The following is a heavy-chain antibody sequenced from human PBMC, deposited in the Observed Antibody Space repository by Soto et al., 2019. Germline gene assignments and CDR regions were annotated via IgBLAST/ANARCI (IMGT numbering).Heavy chain of an antibody. CDR2: IYYSGST. CDR1: GGSISSGDYY. D-gene: IGHD3-22*01. Sequence: QVQLQESGPGLVKPSQTLSLTCTVSGGSISSGDYYWSWIRQPPGKGLEWIGYIYYSGSTYYNPSLKSRVTISVDTSKNQFSLKLSSVTAADTAVYYCARADDSSGYSYYFDYWGQGTLVTVSS. J-gene: IGHJ4*02. V-gene: IGHV4-30-4*01. CDR3: ARADDSSGYSYYFDY.